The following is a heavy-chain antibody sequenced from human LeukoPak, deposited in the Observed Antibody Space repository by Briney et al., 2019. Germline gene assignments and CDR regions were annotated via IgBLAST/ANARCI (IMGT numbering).Heavy chain of an antibody. CDR1: GYTFTSYY. D-gene: IGHD3-22*01. V-gene: IGHV1-18*04. Sequence: ASVKVSCKASGYTFTSYYMHWVRQAPGQGLEWMGWISAYDGNTNSAQKFQGRVTMTTDTSTSTAYMELRSLRSDDTAVYYCAREYAYYYDSSGPRYYFDYWGQGTLVTVSS. CDR3: AREYAYYYDSSGPRYYFDY. CDR2: ISAYDGNT. J-gene: IGHJ4*02.